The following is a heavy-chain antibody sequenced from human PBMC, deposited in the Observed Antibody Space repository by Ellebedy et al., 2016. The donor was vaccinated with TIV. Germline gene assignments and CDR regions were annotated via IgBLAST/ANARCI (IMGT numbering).Heavy chain of an antibody. D-gene: IGHD4-23*01. CDR2: ISSSGSTI. CDR1: GFTFSDYY. V-gene: IGHV3-11*01. J-gene: IGHJ6*03. Sequence: GESLKISXAASGFTFSDYYMSWIRQAPGKGLEWVSYISSSGSTIYYADSVKGRFTISRDNAKNSLYLQMNSLRAEDTAVYYCARDSDYGGNPYYYYMDVWGKGTTVTVSS. CDR3: ARDSDYGGNPYYYYMDV.